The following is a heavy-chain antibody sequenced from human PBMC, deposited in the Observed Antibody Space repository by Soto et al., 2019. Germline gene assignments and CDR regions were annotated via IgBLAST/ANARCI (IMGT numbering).Heavy chain of an antibody. Sequence: EVQLVESGGGLVQPGGSLRLSCAASGFTVSSSHMSWVRQAPGKGLEWVSVIYNGGSTYYADSVKGRFTISRDNSKNTLYLQMNSLRAEDTAVYYCARVPGGGILNCWGQGTLVTVSS. J-gene: IGHJ4*02. V-gene: IGHV3-66*01. D-gene: IGHD2-15*01. CDR3: ARVPGGGILNC. CDR1: GFTVSSSH. CDR2: IYNGGST.